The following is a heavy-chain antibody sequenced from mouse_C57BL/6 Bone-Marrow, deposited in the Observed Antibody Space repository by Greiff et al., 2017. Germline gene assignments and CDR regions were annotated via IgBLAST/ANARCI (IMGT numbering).Heavy chain of an antibody. Sequence: VQLQQSGAELVRPGTSVKMSCKASGYTFTNYWIGWAKQRPGHGLEWIGNIYPGGGYTNYNEKFKGKATLTADKSSSTAYMQFSSLTSEDSAIYYCARGDYGDYWGQGTTLTVSS. CDR1: GYTFTNYW. D-gene: IGHD2-4*01. CDR3: ARGDYGDY. J-gene: IGHJ2*01. CDR2: IYPGGGYT. V-gene: IGHV1-63*01.